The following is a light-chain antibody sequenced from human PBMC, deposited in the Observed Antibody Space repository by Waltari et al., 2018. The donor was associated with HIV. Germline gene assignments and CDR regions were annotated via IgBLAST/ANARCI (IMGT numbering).Light chain of an antibody. CDR2: AAS. CDR1: PIISSW. J-gene: IGKJ4*01. V-gene: IGKV1D-16*01. CDR3: QQYHSYPLT. Sequence: DIQLPQFPASVSTALGERGPVTCLSRPIISSWVAWYQQRPENALKYLIYAASNWQSGVPSRFSGSGSGKNFTLVISRMQPEDFATYYCQQYHSYPLTFGGGPKVEI.